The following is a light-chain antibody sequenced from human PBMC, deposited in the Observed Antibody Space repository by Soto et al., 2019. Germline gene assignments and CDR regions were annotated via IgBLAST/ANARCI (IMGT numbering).Light chain of an antibody. Sequence: ELVLTQSPATLSLSPWARATLSCRASQSVSSSLAWYQQKPGQAPRLLIYDASNRATGIPARFSGSGSGTDFTLTISSLEPEDFAVYYCQQRSNSPLTFGGGTKVEIK. CDR2: DAS. CDR1: QSVSSS. CDR3: QQRSNSPLT. J-gene: IGKJ4*01. V-gene: IGKV3-11*01.